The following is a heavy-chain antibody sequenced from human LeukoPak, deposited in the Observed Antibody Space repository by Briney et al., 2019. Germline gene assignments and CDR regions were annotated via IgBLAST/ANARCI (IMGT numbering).Heavy chain of an antibody. V-gene: IGHV4-34*01. D-gene: IGHD4-23*01. J-gene: IGHJ4*02. Sequence: SETLSLTCAVYGGSFSGYYWSWIRQPPGKGLEWIGEINHSGSTNYNPSLKSRVTISVDTPKNQFSLKLSSVTAADTAVYYCARAGNSSVFDYWGQGTLVTVSS. CDR1: GGSFSGYY. CDR2: INHSGST. CDR3: ARAGNSSVFDY.